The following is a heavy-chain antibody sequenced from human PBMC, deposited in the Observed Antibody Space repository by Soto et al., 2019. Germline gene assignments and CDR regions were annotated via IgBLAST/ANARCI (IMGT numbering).Heavy chain of an antibody. CDR1: GDSVSSNSAA. CDR3: ARVGWEDDSSGSFDY. J-gene: IGHJ4*02. Sequence: PSQTLSLTCAISGDSVSSNSAAWNWIRQSPSRGLEWLGRTYYRSKWYNDYAVSVKSRITINPDTSKNQFSLKLSSVTAADTAVYYCARVGWEDDSSGSFDYWGQGTLVTVSS. CDR2: TYYRSKWYN. V-gene: IGHV6-1*01. D-gene: IGHD3-22*01.